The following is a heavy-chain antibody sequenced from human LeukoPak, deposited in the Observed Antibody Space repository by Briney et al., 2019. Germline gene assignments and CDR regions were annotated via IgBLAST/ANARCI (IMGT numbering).Heavy chain of an antibody. CDR3: AAAPITIFGVAPIDY. V-gene: IGHV1-58*02. D-gene: IGHD3-3*01. CDR1: GFTFTSSA. J-gene: IGHJ4*02. CDR2: IVVGSGNT. Sequence: ASVKVPCKASGFTFTSSAMQWVRQARGQRLEWIGWIVVGSGNTNYAQKFQERVTITRDMSTSTAYMELSSLRSEDTAVYYCAAAPITIFGVAPIDYWGQGTLVTVSS.